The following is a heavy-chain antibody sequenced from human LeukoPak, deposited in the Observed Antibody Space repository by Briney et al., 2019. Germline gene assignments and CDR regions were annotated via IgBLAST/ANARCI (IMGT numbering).Heavy chain of an antibody. D-gene: IGHD3-10*01. V-gene: IGHV3-21*01. CDR1: GFTFSSYA. J-gene: IGHJ4*02. CDR3: ARGFGELLYGDYYFDY. CDR2: ISSSSSYI. Sequence: GGSLRLSCAASGFTFSSYAMSWVRRAPGKGLEWVSSISSSSSYIYYADSVKGRFTISRDNAKNSLYLQMNSLRAKDTAVYYCARGFGELLYGDYYFDYWGQGTLVTVSS.